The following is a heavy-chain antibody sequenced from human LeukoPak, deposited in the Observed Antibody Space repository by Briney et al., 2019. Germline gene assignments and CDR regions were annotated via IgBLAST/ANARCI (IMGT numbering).Heavy chain of an antibody. V-gene: IGHV3-23*01. CDR2: ISSSGGGT. J-gene: IGHJ4*02. CDR3: AKSAYYDILTGYYCEDY. Sequence: GGSLRLSCAASGSTFSSYAMSWVRQAPGKGLEWVSAISSSGGGTYYADSVKGRFTISRDNSKNTLYLQMNSLRAEDTAVYYCAKSAYYDILTGYYCEDYWGQGALVTVSS. D-gene: IGHD3-9*01. CDR1: GSTFSSYA.